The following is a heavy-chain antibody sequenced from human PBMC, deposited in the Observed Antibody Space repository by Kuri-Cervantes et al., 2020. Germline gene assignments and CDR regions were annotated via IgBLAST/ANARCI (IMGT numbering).Heavy chain of an antibody. V-gene: IGHV3-48*02. Sequence: HTCAASGVTLCSFSMNWVHQAPGKGLEWVSHISSSSSTIYYADSVKGRFTISRDNTKNSLYLQMNSLRDEDTAVYYCARDYYDCSGYFLAAEHWFDTWGQGTLVTVSS. CDR1: GVTLCSFS. CDR2: ISSSSSTI. D-gene: IGHD3-22*01. J-gene: IGHJ5*02. CDR3: ARDYYDCSGYFLAAEHWFDT.